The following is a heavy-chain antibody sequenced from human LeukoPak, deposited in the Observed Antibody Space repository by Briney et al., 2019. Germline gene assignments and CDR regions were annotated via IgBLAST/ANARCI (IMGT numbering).Heavy chain of an antibody. V-gene: IGHV4-61*02. CDR3: ARDQAVTGFLGDPARGTEGAHYYYYYYMDV. J-gene: IGHJ6*03. D-gene: IGHD2-21*02. CDR1: GGSISSGSYY. Sequence: SETLSLTCTVSGGSISSGSYYWSWIRQPAGKGLEWIGRIYTSGSINYNPSLKSRVTISVDTSKNQFSLKLSSVTAADTAVYYCARDQAVTGFLGDPARGTEGAHYYYYYYMDVWGKGTTVTVSS. CDR2: IYTSGSI.